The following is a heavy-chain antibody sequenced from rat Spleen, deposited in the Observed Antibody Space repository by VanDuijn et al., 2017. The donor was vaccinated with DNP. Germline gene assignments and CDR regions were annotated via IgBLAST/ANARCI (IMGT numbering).Heavy chain of an antibody. V-gene: IGHV5-25*01. CDR2: ISTGSGNT. CDR3: ARWNSGHFDY. D-gene: IGHD4-3*01. Sequence: EVQLVESGGGLVQPGESLKLSCAASGFTFSHHYMAWVRQAPPKGLEWVASISTGSGNTYYRDSVKGRFTIFRDNAKNTLYLQMSSLRSEDMATYYCARWNSGHFDYWGQGVMVPVSS. J-gene: IGHJ2*01. CDR1: GFTFSHHY.